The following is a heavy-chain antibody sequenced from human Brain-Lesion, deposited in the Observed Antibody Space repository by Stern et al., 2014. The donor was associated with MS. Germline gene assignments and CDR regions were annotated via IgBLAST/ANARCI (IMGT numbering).Heavy chain of an antibody. CDR1: GYTLTELS. CDR3: ATLSPGAGGNYYRHFDY. CDR2: FDPEDGEP. V-gene: IGHV1-24*01. J-gene: IGHJ4*02. Sequence: QVQLVQSGAEVKKPGASVKVSCKVSGYTLTELSMHWVRQAPRKGLEWMGGFDPEDGEPIYAQKFQGRVTMTEDTSTDTAYMELSSLRSEDTAVYYCATLSPGAGGNYYRHFDYWGQGTLVTVSS. D-gene: IGHD1-26*01.